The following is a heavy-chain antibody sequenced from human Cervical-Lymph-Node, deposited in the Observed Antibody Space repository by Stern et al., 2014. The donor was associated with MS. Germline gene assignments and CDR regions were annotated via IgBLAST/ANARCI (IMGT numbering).Heavy chain of an antibody. D-gene: IGHD1-26*01. J-gene: IGHJ6*02. CDR1: GFTFSSYG. CDR3: ARDCKLRYYYYGMDV. Sequence: VQLVESGGGVVQPGRSLRLSCAASGFTFSSYGMHWVRQAPGKGLEWVAAIWYDESNKYYADSVKGRFTISRDNSKNTLYLQMNSLRAEDTAVYYCARDCKLRYYYYGMDVWGQGTTVTVSS. V-gene: IGHV3-33*01. CDR2: IWYDESNK.